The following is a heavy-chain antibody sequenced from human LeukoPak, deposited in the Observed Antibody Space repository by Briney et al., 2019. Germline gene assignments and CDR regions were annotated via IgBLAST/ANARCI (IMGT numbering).Heavy chain of an antibody. J-gene: IGHJ6*02. CDR2: IYPGDSDT. V-gene: IGHV5-51*01. CDR3: ARRIKKYDSSGFYFYYGLDV. CDR1: GYSFATHW. D-gene: IGHD3-22*01. Sequence: GESLKISCKGSGYSFATHWIGWVRQVPGKGLEWLGIIYPGDSDTRYSPSFQGQVTISADKSIGTAYLQWSSLKASDTAMYYGARRIKKYDSSGFYFYYGLDVWGQGTTVTVSS.